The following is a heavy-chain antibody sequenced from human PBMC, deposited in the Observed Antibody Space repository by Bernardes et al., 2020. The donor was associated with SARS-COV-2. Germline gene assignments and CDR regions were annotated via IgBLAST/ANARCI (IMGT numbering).Heavy chain of an antibody. Sequence: SETLSLTCIVSGGSIPGYSWSWIRQPPGQEGLEWLGYIHYSGSSNYNPSLKSGVTMSVDTSKNQFSLKLSSVTAADTAVYYCARVSPYASGWLGLDHWGQGTLVTVSS. D-gene: IGHD6-19*01. CDR1: GGSIPGYS. CDR3: ARVSPYASGWLGLDH. CDR2: IHYSGSS. V-gene: IGHV4-59*01. J-gene: IGHJ5*02.